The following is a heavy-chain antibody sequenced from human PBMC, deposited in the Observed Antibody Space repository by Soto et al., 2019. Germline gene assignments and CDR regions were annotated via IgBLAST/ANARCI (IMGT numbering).Heavy chain of an antibody. D-gene: IGHD1-26*01. Sequence: QVPLVESGGGVVQPGRSLRLSCAASGFTFSSYAMHWVRQAPGKGLEWVAVISYDGSNKYYADSVKGRFTISRDNSKNTLYLQMNSLRAEDTAVYYCARDGWELLWGYYYGMDVWGQGTTVTVSS. V-gene: IGHV3-30-3*01. CDR1: GFTFSSYA. J-gene: IGHJ6*02. CDR2: ISYDGSNK. CDR3: ARDGWELLWGYYYGMDV.